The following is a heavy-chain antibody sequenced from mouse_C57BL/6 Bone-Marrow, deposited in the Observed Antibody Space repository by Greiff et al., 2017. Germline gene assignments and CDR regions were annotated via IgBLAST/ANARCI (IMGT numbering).Heavy chain of an antibody. CDR3: ARPLTGTLFDY. CDR1: GFTFSSYA. V-gene: IGHV5-4*01. J-gene: IGHJ2*01. CDR2: ISDGGSYT. Sequence: EVQRVESGGGLVKPGVSLKLSCAASGFTFSSYAMSWVRQTPEKRLEWVATISDGGSYTYYPDNVKGRFTISRDNAKNNLYLQMSHLKSEDTAMYYCARPLTGTLFDYWGQGTTLTVSS. D-gene: IGHD4-1*01.